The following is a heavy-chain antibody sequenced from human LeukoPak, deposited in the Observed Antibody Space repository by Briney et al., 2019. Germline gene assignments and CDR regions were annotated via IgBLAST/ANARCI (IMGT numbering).Heavy chain of an antibody. J-gene: IGHJ3*02. CDR3: ARGSGYYSYDAFDI. CDR1: GFTFSSYW. D-gene: IGHD3-22*01. V-gene: IGHV3-74*01. CDR2: INRDGSST. Sequence: GGSLRLSCAASGFTFSSYWMHWVRQVPGKGLVWVSRINRDGSSTSYADSVKGRFTIPRDNAKNTLYLQMNSLRAEDTAVYYCARGSGYYSYDAFDIWGQGTMVTVSP.